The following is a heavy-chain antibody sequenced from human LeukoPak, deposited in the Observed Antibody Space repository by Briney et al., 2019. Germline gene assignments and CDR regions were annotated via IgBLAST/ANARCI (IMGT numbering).Heavy chain of an antibody. CDR1: GGTFSSYA. CDR2: IIPILGIA. J-gene: IGHJ4*02. CDR3: ARSITSVDY. Sequence: VTVSCKASGGTFSSYAISWVRQAPGQGLEWMGRIIPILGIANYAQKFQGRVTITADKSTSTAYMELSSLRSEDTAVYYCARSITSVDYWGQGTLVTVSS. V-gene: IGHV1-69*10. D-gene: IGHD3-16*01.